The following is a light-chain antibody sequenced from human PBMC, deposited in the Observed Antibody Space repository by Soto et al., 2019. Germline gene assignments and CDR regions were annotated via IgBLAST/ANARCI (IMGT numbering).Light chain of an antibody. J-gene: IGKJ4*01. CDR3: QQYDNLPLT. Sequence: IQMTQSPSSLSASVGDRVTITCQASQDISNSLIWYQQKPGKAPRLLIYDASDLERGVPSRFSGSGSGTEFTFTISSLQPEDIATYYCQQYDNLPLTFGGGTKVEIK. V-gene: IGKV1-33*01. CDR1: QDISNS. CDR2: DAS.